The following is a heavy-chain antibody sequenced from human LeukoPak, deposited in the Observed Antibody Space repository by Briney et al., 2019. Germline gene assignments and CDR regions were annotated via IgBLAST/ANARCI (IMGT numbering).Heavy chain of an antibody. J-gene: IGHJ4*02. V-gene: IGHV1-18*04. CDR3: ARDRGGYGDYSY. CDR1: GYTFTNYA. CDR2: VTPHNGNT. Sequence: TSVKVSCKTSGYTFTNYAITWLRQAPGQGLEWMGWVTPHNGNTNYAQKFLDRVTMTTNTSTTTVYMQLRSLTSDDAAMYYCARDRGGYGDYSYWGRGTLVTVSS. D-gene: IGHD4-17*01.